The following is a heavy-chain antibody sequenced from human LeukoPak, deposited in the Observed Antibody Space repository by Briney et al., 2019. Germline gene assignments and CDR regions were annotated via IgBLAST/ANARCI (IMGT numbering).Heavy chain of an antibody. V-gene: IGHV3-74*01. CDR3: ARDEVEMATPGLGDFRDY. Sequence: PGGSLRLSCAASGFTFSRYWMHWVRQAPGKGLVWVSRINSDGSSTSYADSVKGRFTISRDNAKNTLYLQMNSLRAEDTAVYYCARDEVEMATPGLGDFRDYWGQGTLVTVSS. D-gene: IGHD5-24*01. CDR2: INSDGSST. CDR1: GFTFSRYW. J-gene: IGHJ4*02.